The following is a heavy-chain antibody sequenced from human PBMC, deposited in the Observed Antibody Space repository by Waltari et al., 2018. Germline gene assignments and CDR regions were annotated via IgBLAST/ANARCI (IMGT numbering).Heavy chain of an antibody. D-gene: IGHD4-4*01. CDR3: AILKSNYIPPFDY. CDR1: GYTFTDYY. V-gene: IGHV1-69-2*01. Sequence: EVQLVQSGAEVKKPGANVKISCKASGYTFTDYYMNWVQQAPGKGLEWMGRVDPEDGETIYAEKFQGRVTITADTSTDTAYMELSSLRSEDTAVYYCAILKSNYIPPFDYWGQGTLVTVSS. J-gene: IGHJ4*02. CDR2: VDPEDGET.